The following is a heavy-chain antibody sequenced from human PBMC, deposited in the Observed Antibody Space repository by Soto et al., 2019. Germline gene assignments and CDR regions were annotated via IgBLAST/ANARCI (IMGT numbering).Heavy chain of an antibody. CDR3: ARDRMGYGMDV. V-gene: IGHV4-31*03. D-gene: IGHD2-8*01. CDR2: IYYSGST. J-gene: IGHJ6*02. CDR1: GGSISSGGYY. Sequence: QVQLQESGPGLVKPSQTLSLTCTVSGGSISSGGYYWSWIRQHPGKGLEWIGYIYYSGSTYYNPSLKSRVTISVDTSKSQFSLKLSAVTAADTAVYYCARDRMGYGMDVWGQGTTVTVSS.